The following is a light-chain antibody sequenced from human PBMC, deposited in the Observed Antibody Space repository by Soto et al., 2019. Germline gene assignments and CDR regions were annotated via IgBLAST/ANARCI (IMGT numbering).Light chain of an antibody. J-gene: IGKJ1*01. CDR1: QSIGSW. Sequence: DIQMTQSPSTLSASVGDRVTITCRASQSIGSWLAWYQQKPGKAPNLLISKASNLESGVPSRFSGSGSGIAFSLTISSLQPDDFATYYCQQYKSYSWTFGQETKVEVK. V-gene: IGKV1-5*03. CDR2: KAS. CDR3: QQYKSYSWT.